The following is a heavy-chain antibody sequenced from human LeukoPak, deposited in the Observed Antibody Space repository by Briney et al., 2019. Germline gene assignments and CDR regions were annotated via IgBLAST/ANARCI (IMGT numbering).Heavy chain of an antibody. Sequence: PSETLSLTCTVSGYSISSGYYWGWIRQPPGKGLEWIGSIYHSGSTYYNPSLKSRVTISVDTSKNQFSLKLSSVTAADTAVYYCARTSMVRGPNMDVWGKGTTVTISS. V-gene: IGHV4-38-2*02. CDR2: IYHSGST. CDR3: ARTSMVRGPNMDV. D-gene: IGHD3-10*01. CDR1: GYSISSGYY. J-gene: IGHJ6*03.